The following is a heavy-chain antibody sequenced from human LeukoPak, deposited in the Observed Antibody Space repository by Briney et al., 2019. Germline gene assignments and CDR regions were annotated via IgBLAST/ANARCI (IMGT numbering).Heavy chain of an antibody. CDR1: GGSISSSSYY. V-gene: IGHV4-39*01. D-gene: IGHD6-13*01. J-gene: IGHJ4*02. Sequence: PSETLSLTCTVSGGSISSSSYYWGWIRQPPGKGLEWIGSIYYSGSTYYNPSLKSRVTISVGTSKNQFSLKLSSVTAADTAVYYCASPGIAAAGTSGYWGQGTLVTVSS. CDR2: IYYSGST. CDR3: ASPGIAAAGTSGY.